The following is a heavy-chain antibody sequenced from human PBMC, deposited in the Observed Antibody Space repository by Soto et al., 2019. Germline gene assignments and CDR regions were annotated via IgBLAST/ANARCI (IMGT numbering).Heavy chain of an antibody. Sequence: ASVTVSCKASGYTFTIYARHWVRPAPGQRLEWMGWINAGNGNTKYSQKFQGRVTITRDTSASTAYMELSSLRSEDTAVYYCARVLPKEGRPYCSSTSCYLRAFDIWGQGTMVTVSS. CDR3: ARVLPKEGRPYCSSTSCYLRAFDI. J-gene: IGHJ3*02. CDR1: GYTFTIYA. D-gene: IGHD2-2*01. CDR2: INAGNGNT. V-gene: IGHV1-3*01.